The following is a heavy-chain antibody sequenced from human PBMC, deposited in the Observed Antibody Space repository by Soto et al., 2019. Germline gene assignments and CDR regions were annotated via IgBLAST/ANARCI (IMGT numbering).Heavy chain of an antibody. CDR1: GFTFSSYG. D-gene: IGHD2-2*01. J-gene: IGHJ6*02. CDR3: VCTSCSHPSTYYYYYGMDV. Sequence: GSLRLSCAASGFTFSSYGMHWVRQAPGKGLEWVAVIWYDGSNKYYADSVKGRFTISRDNSKNTLYLQMNSLRAEDTAVYYCVCTSCSHPSTYYYYYGMDVWGQGTTVTVSS. CDR2: IWYDGSNK. V-gene: IGHV3-33*01.